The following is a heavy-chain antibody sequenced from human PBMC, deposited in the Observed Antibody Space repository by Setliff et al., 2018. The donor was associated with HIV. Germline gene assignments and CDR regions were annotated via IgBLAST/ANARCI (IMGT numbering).Heavy chain of an antibody. CDR1: GFTLTSFG. Sequence: GGSLRLSCAASGFTLTSFGMHWVRQAPGKGLEWVAAISDDGGQKTYSESVKGRFTISRDNAKNSLYLVMNDLRADDTATYYCARDRLTNVRYWTSDYWGQGTLVTVSS. V-gene: IGHV3-30*03. CDR3: ARDRLTNVRYWTSDY. CDR2: ISDDGGQK. J-gene: IGHJ4*02. D-gene: IGHD2-8*01.